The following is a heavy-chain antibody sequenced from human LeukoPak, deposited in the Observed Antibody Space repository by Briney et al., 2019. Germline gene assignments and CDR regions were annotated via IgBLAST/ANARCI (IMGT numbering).Heavy chain of an antibody. D-gene: IGHD2-21*02. V-gene: IGHV3-23*01. Sequence: GGSLRLPCAASGFTFSSYAMSWVRQAPGKGLEWVSAISGSGGSTYYADSVKGRFTISRDNSKNTLYLQMNSLRAEDTAVYYCAKVTGIVVVTATYLDYWGQGTLVTVSS. J-gene: IGHJ4*02. CDR1: GFTFSSYA. CDR3: AKVTGIVVVTATYLDY. CDR2: ISGSGGST.